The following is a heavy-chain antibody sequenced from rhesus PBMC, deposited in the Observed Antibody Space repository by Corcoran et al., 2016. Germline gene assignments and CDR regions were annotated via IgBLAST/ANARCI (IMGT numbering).Heavy chain of an antibody. CDR1: GGSISSSYYY. D-gene: IGHD1-44*02. CDR2: ISYSGSP. V-gene: IGHV4-122*02. Sequence: QVQLQESGPGLVKPSETLSLTCAVSGGSISSSYYYWSWIRQAPGKGLEWIVSISYSGSPSNNPALKSRVTISRDTSKNQFSLKLSSVTAADTAVYYCARLGATPSSNSLDVWGRGVLVTVSS. CDR3: ARLGATPSSNSLDV. J-gene: IGHJ5-2*02.